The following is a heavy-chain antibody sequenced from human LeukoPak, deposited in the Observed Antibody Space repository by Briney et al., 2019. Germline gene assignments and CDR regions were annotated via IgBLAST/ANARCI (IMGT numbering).Heavy chain of an antibody. Sequence: GGSLRLSCAASGFTFSSYAMSWVRQAPGKGLEWVSAISGSGGSTYYADSVKGRFTISRDNSKNTLYLQMNSLRAEDTAVYYCAKVHARNYCSSTSCYFDYWGQGTLVTVSS. CDR1: GFTFSSYA. J-gene: IGHJ4*02. CDR3: AKVHARNYCSSTSCYFDY. D-gene: IGHD2-2*01. CDR2: ISGSGGST. V-gene: IGHV3-23*01.